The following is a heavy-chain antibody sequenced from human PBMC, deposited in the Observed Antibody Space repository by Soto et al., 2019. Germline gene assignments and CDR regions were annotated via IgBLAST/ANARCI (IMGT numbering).Heavy chain of an antibody. CDR2: TYYRSRWYS. J-gene: IGHJ6*02. V-gene: IGHV6-1*01. CDR1: GDTVSSNSVA. Sequence: PSHTLSLPCVCSGDTVSSNSVAWNLVRQSPSRGLEWLGRTYYRSRWYSDYAVSVRSRININADTSKNQVSLQLNSVTPEDTAVYYCARSEEDSDYYYYGMDVWGQGTTVTVSS. CDR3: ARSEEDSDYYYYGMDV. D-gene: IGHD2-15*01.